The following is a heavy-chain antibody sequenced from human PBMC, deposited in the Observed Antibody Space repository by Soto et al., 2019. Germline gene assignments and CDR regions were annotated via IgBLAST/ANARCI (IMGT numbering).Heavy chain of an antibody. CDR3: ARDSTARLAWFDP. CDR2: ISGYNGNT. D-gene: IGHD6-6*01. J-gene: IGHJ5*02. V-gene: IGHV1-18*04. Sequence: QVQLVQSGAELKKPGASVKVSCKASGYTFITYDITWLRHASGQGLEWMGCISGYNGNTKYAQRLQGRVTMTTETSTSTAYMELRSLRSDDTAVYYCARDSTARLAWFDPWGQGTLVIVSS. CDR1: GYTFITYD.